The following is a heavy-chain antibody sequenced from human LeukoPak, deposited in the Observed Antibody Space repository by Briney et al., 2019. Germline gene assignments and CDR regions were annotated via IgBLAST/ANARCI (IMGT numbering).Heavy chain of an antibody. Sequence: GGSLRLSRAASGFTFSRYWMHWVRQAPGKGLVWVSYINSDGSGTSYADSVKGRFTVSRDNAKNTLYLQMNSLRAEDTAVYYCARGGFGIGIDYWGQGTLVPVSS. CDR1: GFTFSRYW. D-gene: IGHD3-16*01. CDR2: INSDGSGT. J-gene: IGHJ4*02. V-gene: IGHV3-74*01. CDR3: ARGGFGIGIDY.